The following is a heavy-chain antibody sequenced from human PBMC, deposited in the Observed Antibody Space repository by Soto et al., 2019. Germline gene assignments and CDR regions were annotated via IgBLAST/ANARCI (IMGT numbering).Heavy chain of an antibody. Sequence: SETLSLTCTVSGGSINSGDYYWSWIRQPPGKGLEWIGYIYYSGTTYCNPSLKSRVTISVDRSKNQFSLKLSSVTAADTAVYYCARGPPFHWGQGTLVTVSS. CDR2: IYYSGTT. CDR3: ARGPPFH. V-gene: IGHV4-30-4*01. CDR1: GGSINSGDYY. D-gene: IGHD3-16*01. J-gene: IGHJ4*02.